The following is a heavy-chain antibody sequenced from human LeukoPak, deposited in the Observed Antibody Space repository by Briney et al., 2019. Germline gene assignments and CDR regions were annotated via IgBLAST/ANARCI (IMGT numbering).Heavy chain of an antibody. D-gene: IGHD4-23*01. Sequence: SETLSLTCAVYGGSFSGYYWSWIRQPPGKGLEWIGEINHSGSTNYNPSLKSRVTISVDTSKNQFSLKLSSVTAADTAVYYCARGLSYGGKEPWLSTYYYYYGMDVWGQGTTVTVSS. CDR1: GGSFSGYY. CDR2: INHSGST. V-gene: IGHV4-34*01. J-gene: IGHJ6*02. CDR3: ARGLSYGGKEPWLSTYYYYYGMDV.